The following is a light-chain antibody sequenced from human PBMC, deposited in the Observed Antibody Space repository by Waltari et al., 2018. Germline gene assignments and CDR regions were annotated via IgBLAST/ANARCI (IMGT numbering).Light chain of an antibody. V-gene: IGKV2-28*01. CDR1: QSLLHSNGYNY. Sequence: DIVMTQSPLSLPVTPGEQASIACRSSQSLLHSNGYNYLDWYLQKPGQSTQLLIYLGSNRASGVPDRFSGSGSGTDFTLKISRVEAEDVGVYECMQALQTRTFGQGTKVEIK. J-gene: IGKJ1*01. CDR2: LGS. CDR3: MQALQTRT.